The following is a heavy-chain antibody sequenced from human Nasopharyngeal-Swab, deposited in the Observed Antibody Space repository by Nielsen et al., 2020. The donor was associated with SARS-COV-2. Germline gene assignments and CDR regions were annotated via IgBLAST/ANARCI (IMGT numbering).Heavy chain of an antibody. CDR3: ARDGIYCSSTSCYAAYFDY. J-gene: IGHJ4*02. CDR2: ISSSSSYI. D-gene: IGHD2-2*01. V-gene: IGHV3-21*01. Sequence: VRQAPGKGLGWVSSISSSSSYIYYAVSVKGRFTISRDNAKNSLYLQMNSLRAEDTAVYYCARDGIYCSSTSCYAAYFDYWGQGTLVTVSS.